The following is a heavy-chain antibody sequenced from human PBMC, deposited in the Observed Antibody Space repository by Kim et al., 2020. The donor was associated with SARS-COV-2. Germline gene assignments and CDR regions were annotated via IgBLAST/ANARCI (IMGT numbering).Heavy chain of an antibody. J-gene: IGHJ4*02. Sequence: TNYHPSLTSRLPISVDPSKNQFALKLSSVTAADTAVYYCARAPRGAYFDYWGQGTLVTVSS. CDR3: ARAPRGAYFDY. D-gene: IGHD3-10*01. CDR2: T. V-gene: IGHV4-59*01.